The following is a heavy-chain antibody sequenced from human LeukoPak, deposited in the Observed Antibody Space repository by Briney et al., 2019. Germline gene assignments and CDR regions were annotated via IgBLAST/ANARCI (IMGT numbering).Heavy chain of an antibody. J-gene: IGHJ3*02. CDR3: ARDDRRLTGSAFDI. CDR1: GFTVSSNY. Sequence: PGGSLRLSCAASGFTVSSNYMSWVRQAPGKGLEWVSVIYSGGSTYYADSVKGRFTISRDNSKNTLYLQMNSLRAEDTAVYYCARDDRRLTGSAFDIWGQGTMVTVSS. D-gene: IGHD7-27*01. V-gene: IGHV3-53*01. CDR2: IYSGGST.